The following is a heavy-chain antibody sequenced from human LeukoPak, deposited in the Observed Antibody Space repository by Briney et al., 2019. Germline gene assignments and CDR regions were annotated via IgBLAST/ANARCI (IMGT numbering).Heavy chain of an antibody. Sequence: GGSLRLSCAASGFTFSNYYMHWGRQAPGKGLEWVAVISDDGNRKYYADSVQGRFTISRDNSKNTLYLQMNSLRAEDTAVYFCVKDLSGYWAFDYWGQGTLVTVSS. D-gene: IGHD1-26*01. J-gene: IGHJ4*02. CDR2: ISDDGNRK. CDR1: GFTFSNYY. CDR3: VKDLSGYWAFDY. V-gene: IGHV3-30*18.